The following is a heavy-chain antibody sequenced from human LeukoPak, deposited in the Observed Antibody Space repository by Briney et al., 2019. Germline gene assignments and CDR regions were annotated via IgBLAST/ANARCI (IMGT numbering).Heavy chain of an antibody. D-gene: IGHD2-21*01. CDR3: AKDFRIGYSAHFDY. J-gene: IGHJ4*02. CDR1: GFTFRSHA. V-gene: IGHV3-23*01. Sequence: GGSLRLSCVGSGFTFRSHAMSWVRQAPEKGLEFVSGIYENGGTTFYADSVKGRFSISRDNSKNTLYLQMDSLRGEDTAVYYCAKDFRIGYSAHFDYWGQGALVTVSS. CDR2: IYENGGTT.